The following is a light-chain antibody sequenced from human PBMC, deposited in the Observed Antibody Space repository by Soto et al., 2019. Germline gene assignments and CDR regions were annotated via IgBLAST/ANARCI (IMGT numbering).Light chain of an antibody. CDR3: SSYTGSNILG. J-gene: IGLJ3*02. CDR1: SSDVGGFNY. CDR2: EVS. Sequence: QSALTQPPSASGSPGQSVTISCSGTSSDVGGFNYVSWYQQHPGKAPKVMIYEVSKRPSGVPDRFSGSKSGNTASLTVSGLQAEDEADYYCSSYTGSNILGFGGGTKLTVL. V-gene: IGLV2-8*01.